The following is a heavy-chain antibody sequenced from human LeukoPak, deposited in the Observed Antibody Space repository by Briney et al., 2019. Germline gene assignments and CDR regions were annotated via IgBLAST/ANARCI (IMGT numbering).Heavy chain of an antibody. CDR2: ISWNSGSI. Sequence: GGSLRLSCAASGFTFDDYAMHWVRQAPGKGLEWVSGISWNSGSIGYADSVKGRFTISRDNAKNSLYLQMNSLGAEDTALYYCAKDRGNSGWFYFDYWGQGTLVTVSS. D-gene: IGHD6-19*01. J-gene: IGHJ4*02. CDR1: GFTFDDYA. CDR3: AKDRGNSGWFYFDY. V-gene: IGHV3-9*01.